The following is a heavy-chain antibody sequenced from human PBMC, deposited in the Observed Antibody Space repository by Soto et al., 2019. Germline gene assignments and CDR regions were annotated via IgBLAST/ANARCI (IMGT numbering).Heavy chain of an antibody. J-gene: IGHJ4*02. CDR1: GGSIISYY. Sequence: SETLSLTCTVSGGSIISYYWSWIRQPPGKGLEWIGYIYYSGSTNYNPSLKSRVTISVDTSENQFSLKLSSVTAADTAVYYCARHEKYYYDQFDYWGQGTLVTVSS. CDR3: ARHEKYYYDQFDY. CDR2: IYYSGST. D-gene: IGHD3-22*01. V-gene: IGHV4-59*01.